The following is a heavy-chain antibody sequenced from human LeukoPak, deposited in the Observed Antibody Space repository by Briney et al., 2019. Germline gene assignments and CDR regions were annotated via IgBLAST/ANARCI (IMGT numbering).Heavy chain of an antibody. V-gene: IGHV4-39*01. D-gene: IGHD6-19*01. Sequence: SETLSLTCSVSGGSISISNYFGGWIRQPPGKGLEWIASRSSTGITHYHSSLESRISVSVETSKSQFSLRLTSLTAADTAVYYCAFSGWFWGAFDYWGQGILVTVSS. CDR3: AFSGWFWGAFDY. CDR1: GGSISISNYF. CDR2: RSSTGIT. J-gene: IGHJ4*02.